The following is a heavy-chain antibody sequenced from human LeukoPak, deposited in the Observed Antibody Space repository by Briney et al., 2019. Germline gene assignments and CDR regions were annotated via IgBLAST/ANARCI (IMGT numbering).Heavy chain of an antibody. CDR3: ARLTWQYYFDY. CDR2: IYYSGST. J-gene: IGHJ4*02. Sequence: SETLSLTCTVSGGSISSGGYYWSWIRQHPGKGLEWIGYIYYSGSTYYNPSLKSRVTISVDTSKNQFSLKLSSVTAADTAVYYCARLTWQYYFDYCGQGTLVTVSS. CDR1: GGSISSGGYY. D-gene: IGHD3-9*01. V-gene: IGHV4-31*03.